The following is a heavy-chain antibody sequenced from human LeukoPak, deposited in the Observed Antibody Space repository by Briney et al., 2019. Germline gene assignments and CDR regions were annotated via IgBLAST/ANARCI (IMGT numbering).Heavy chain of an antibody. V-gene: IGHV3-23*01. Sequence: GGSLRLSCTASGFTFTTYAMTWVRQAPGKGLEWVSSIGGIDTRTNYADSVKGRFTISRDNSKNTLYLQMNSLRAEDTAVYYCAKDQGIVVVPAASFDYWGQGTLVTVSS. D-gene: IGHD2-2*01. CDR3: AKDQGIVVVPAASFDY. J-gene: IGHJ4*02. CDR1: GFTFTTYA. CDR2: IGGIDTRT.